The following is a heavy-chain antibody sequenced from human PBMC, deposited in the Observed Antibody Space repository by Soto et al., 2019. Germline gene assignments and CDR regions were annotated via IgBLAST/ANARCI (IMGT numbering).Heavy chain of an antibody. CDR1: GFTFSSYA. D-gene: IGHD2-8*01. CDR3: AKMEDIVLMVYALTPINYFDY. Sequence: GESLKISCAASGFTFSSYAMSWVRQAPGKGLEWVSAISGSGGSTYYADSVKGRFTISGDNSKNTLYLQMNSLRAEDTAVYYCAKMEDIVLMVYALTPINYFDYWGQGTLVTVSS. J-gene: IGHJ4*02. CDR2: ISGSGGST. V-gene: IGHV3-23*01.